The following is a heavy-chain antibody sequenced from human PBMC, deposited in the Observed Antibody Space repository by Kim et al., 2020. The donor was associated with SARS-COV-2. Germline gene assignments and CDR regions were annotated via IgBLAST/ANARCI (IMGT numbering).Heavy chain of an antibody. D-gene: IGHD1-26*01. V-gene: IGHV5-51*01. J-gene: IGHJ4*02. Sequence: RYSPSFQGQVTISADKSISTAYLQWSSLKASDTAMYYCATSRRSYYVLDYWGQGTLVTVSS. CDR3: ATSRRSYYVLDY.